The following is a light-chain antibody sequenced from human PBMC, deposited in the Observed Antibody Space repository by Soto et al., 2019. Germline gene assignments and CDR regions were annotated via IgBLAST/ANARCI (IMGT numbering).Light chain of an antibody. J-gene: IGKJ4*01. V-gene: IGKV3-15*01. CDR2: DAS. CDR1: QSVSTN. Sequence: EIVMTQSPATLSVSPGERATLSCRASQSVSTNLAWYQQKPGQAPRLLIYDASTRATGIPARFSGSGSGTEFTLTISSLQSEDFAVYYCQQYNNWPPELTFGGGTKVDIK. CDR3: QQYNNWPPELT.